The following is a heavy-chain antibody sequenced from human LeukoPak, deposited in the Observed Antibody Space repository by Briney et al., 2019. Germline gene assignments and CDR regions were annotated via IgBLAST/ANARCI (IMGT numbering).Heavy chain of an antibody. V-gene: IGHV3-23*01. CDR1: GFTFSSYA. D-gene: IGHD1-7*01. J-gene: IGHJ4*02. CDR3: AKDRENYEGLYDY. Sequence: PGGSLRLSCAASGFTFSSYAMSWVRQAPGKGLEWVSSISGNGASTYYADSVKGRFTISRDNSKNTLYLHMNSLRAEDTAVYYCAKDRENYEGLYDYWGQGTLVTVSS. CDR2: ISGNGAST.